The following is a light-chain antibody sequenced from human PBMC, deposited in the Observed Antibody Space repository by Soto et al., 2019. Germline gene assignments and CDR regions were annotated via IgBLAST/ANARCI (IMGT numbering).Light chain of an antibody. Sequence: QSALTQPAAVSGSPGESITISCTGTTSDIGTYNYVSWFQQYSGKAPKLLIYEVNNRPSGVSNRFSGSKSGNSASLTISGLQAEDEADDYCNSMTISSTSRYVFGTGTKLTVL. CDR3: NSMTISSTSRYV. J-gene: IGLJ1*01. CDR1: TSDIGTYNY. CDR2: EVN. V-gene: IGLV2-14*01.